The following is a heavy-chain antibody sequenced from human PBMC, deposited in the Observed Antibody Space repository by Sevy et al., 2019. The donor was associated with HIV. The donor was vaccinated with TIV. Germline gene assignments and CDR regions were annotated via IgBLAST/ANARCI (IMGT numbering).Heavy chain of an antibody. CDR3: ASGKVLFHY. J-gene: IGHJ4*02. CDR1: GFTFSDYY. V-gene: IGHV3-11*06. CDR2: INNSSRFI. Sequence: GGSLRLSCAASGFTFSDYYMSWIRQAPGKGPEWVSYINNSSRFINYVKSVKGRFNISRDNAKNSQYLQMNSLRAHDTAVYYCASGKVLFHYWGQRTLVTVSS.